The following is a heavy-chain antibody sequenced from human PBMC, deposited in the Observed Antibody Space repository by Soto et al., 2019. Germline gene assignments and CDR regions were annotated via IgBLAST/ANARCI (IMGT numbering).Heavy chain of an antibody. J-gene: IGHJ4*02. CDR2: ISGSGGST. Sequence: VQLLESGGGLVQPGGSLRLSCAASGFTFSSYAMNWVRQAPGKGLEWVSVISGSGGSTYYADSVKGRFTISRDNSKNALYLQMKSLRAEDTAVYYCASRSSGWCFDYWGQGTLVTVSS. V-gene: IGHV3-23*01. CDR3: ASRSSGWCFDY. D-gene: IGHD6-19*01. CDR1: GFTFSSYA.